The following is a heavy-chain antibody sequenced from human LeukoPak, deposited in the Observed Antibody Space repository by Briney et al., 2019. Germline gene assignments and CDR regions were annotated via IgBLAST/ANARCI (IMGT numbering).Heavy chain of an antibody. V-gene: IGHV4-34*01. CDR2: INHSGST. CDR1: GGSFSGYY. Sequence: AETLSLTCAVYGGSFSGYYWSWIRQPPGKGLEWIGEINHSGSTNYNPSLKNRVTISVDTSRSQFSLKVSSVTAADTAVYYCARGPSHCGYRGYDSRVATWSDYWGQGTLVTVSS. CDR3: ARGPSHCGYRGYDSRVATWSDY. D-gene: IGHD5-12*01. J-gene: IGHJ4*02.